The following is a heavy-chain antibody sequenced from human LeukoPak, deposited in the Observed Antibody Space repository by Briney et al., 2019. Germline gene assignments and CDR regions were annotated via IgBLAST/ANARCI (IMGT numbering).Heavy chain of an antibody. CDR2: INPNSGGT. CDR3: ARVVAVTGTPVYYMDV. Sequence: GASVKVSCKTSGYTFAGHHIHWVRQAPGQGLEWMGWINPNSGGTNYAQKFQGRVTMTRDTSISTAYMDLNRLRSDDTAVYYCARVVAVTGTPVYYMDVWGKGTTVTVSS. D-gene: IGHD6-19*01. CDR1: GYTFAGHH. J-gene: IGHJ6*03. V-gene: IGHV1-2*02.